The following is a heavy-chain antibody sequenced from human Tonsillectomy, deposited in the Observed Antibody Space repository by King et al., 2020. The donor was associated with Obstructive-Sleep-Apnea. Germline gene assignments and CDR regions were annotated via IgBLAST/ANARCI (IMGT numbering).Heavy chain of an antibody. D-gene: IGHD4-17*01. CDR3: AKDVDYGEEKGIYDFDS. V-gene: IGHV3-30*18. CDR1: GFSFSSYG. Sequence: VQLVESGGGVVQPGRSLRLSCSASGFSFSSYGMHWVRQAPGKGLEWVAVISYDGNNKYYGDSVKGRFTISRANSKNTLYLQMNSLVPEDTAVYYCAKDVDYGEEKGIYDFDSWGQGTLVTVSS. J-gene: IGHJ4*02. CDR2: ISYDGNNK.